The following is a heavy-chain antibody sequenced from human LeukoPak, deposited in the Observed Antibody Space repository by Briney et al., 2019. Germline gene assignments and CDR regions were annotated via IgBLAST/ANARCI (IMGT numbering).Heavy chain of an antibody. D-gene: IGHD3-22*01. V-gene: IGHV3-23*01. CDR2: ISGSGGST. CDR3: AKDRRYDSSGYYIAY. J-gene: IGHJ4*02. Sequence: GGSLRLSCAASGFTFSSYAMSWVRQAPGKGLEWVSAISGSGGSTYYADSVKGRFTISRDNSKNTLYLQMNSLRAEDTAVYYCAKDRRYDSSGYYIAYWGQGTLVTVSS. CDR1: GFTFSSYA.